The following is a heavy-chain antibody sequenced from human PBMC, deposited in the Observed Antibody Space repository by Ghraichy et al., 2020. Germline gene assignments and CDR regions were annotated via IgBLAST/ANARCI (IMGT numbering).Heavy chain of an antibody. D-gene: IGHD4-23*01. CDR3: AKARGGNSGAFDI. CDR1: GFTFSNFA. V-gene: IGHV3-23*01. CDR2: ISGGAGGT. Sequence: GGSLRLSCAASGFTFSNFAMSWVRQAPGKGLEWVSAISGGAGGTYYADSVKGRFTISRDNSKNTLSLQMNSLRAEDTAVYYYAKARGGNSGAFDIWGQGTMVTVSS. J-gene: IGHJ3*02.